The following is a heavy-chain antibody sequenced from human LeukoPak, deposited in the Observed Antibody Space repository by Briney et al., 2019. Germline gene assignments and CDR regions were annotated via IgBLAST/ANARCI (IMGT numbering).Heavy chain of an antibody. CDR2: IYYSGST. J-gene: IGHJ5*02. CDR1: GGSISSYY. Sequence: SETLSLTCTVSGGSISSYYWSWIRQPPGKGLEWIGYIYYSGSTNYNPSLKSRVTISVDTSKNQFSLKLSSVTAADTAVYYCARSDSYYDSSAWDPWGQGTLVTVSS. CDR3: ARSDSYYDSSAWDP. D-gene: IGHD3-22*01. V-gene: IGHV4-59*01.